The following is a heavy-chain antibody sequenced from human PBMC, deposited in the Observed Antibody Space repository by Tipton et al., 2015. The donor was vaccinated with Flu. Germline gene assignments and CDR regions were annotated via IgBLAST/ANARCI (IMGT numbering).Heavy chain of an antibody. CDR3: ARGQGFGEL. Sequence: QSGAEVKKPGASVKVSCKASGYTFTSYDINWLRQATGQGLEWMGWLNPNSGDTAYAPKLQGRVTITRSTSISTAYMELSSLRSEDTAGYYCARGQGFGELWGQGTLVTVSP. J-gene: IGHJ4*02. V-gene: IGHV1-8*03. CDR2: LNPNSGDT. D-gene: IGHD3-10*01. CDR1: GYTFTSYD.